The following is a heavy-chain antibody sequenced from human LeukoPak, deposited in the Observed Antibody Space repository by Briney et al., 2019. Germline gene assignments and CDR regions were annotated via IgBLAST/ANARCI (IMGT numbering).Heavy chain of an antibody. Sequence: GGSLRLSCAASGFTFSSYAMHWVRQAPGKGLEWVPVISYDGSNKYYADSVKGRFTISRDNSKNTLYLQMNSLRAEDTAVYYCAREYGEYSSGWFGYWGQGTLVTVSS. J-gene: IGHJ4*02. CDR1: GFTFSSYA. V-gene: IGHV3-30*01. D-gene: IGHD6-19*01. CDR3: AREYGEYSSGWFGY. CDR2: ISYDGSNK.